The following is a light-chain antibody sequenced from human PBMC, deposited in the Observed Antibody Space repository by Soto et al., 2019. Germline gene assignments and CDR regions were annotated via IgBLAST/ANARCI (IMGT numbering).Light chain of an antibody. J-gene: IGKJ4*01. Sequence: AIQMTQSPSSLSASVGDRVTITCRASQGIGNDLAWYQQKPGKAPKLLIYSASTLQSGVPSRFCGNGSGTDFTLTISSLQPGDLASYYCLQDFHFPLSFGGGTKVEIK. V-gene: IGKV1-6*02. CDR3: LQDFHFPLS. CDR2: SAS. CDR1: QGIGND.